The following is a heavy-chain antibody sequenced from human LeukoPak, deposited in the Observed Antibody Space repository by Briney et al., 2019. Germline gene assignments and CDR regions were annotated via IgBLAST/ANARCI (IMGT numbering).Heavy chain of an antibody. CDR3: ARGDTVTTSAYFDY. Sequence: ASVKVSCKASGGTFSNYVISWVRQAPGQGLEWMGIINPSGGSTSYAQKFQGRVTMTRDMSTSTVYMELSRLRSDDTAVYYCARGDTVTTSAYFDYWGQGTLVTVSS. J-gene: IGHJ4*02. D-gene: IGHD4-17*01. CDR2: INPSGGST. V-gene: IGHV1-46*01. CDR1: GGTFSNYV.